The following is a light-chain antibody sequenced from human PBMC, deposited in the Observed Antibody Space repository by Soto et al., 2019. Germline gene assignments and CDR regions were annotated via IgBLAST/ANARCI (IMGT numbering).Light chain of an antibody. CDR1: QNIGSN. CDR3: QQYFNWWT. V-gene: IGKV3-15*01. J-gene: IGKJ1*01. CDR2: GAS. Sequence: IVMAQSPATLSVSQGETAILSCRASQNIGSNLAWYQQRPGQAPRLLIYGASSRVTGIPARFSGSGSGTDFTLTISSLQSEDFAVYHCQQYFNWWTFGQGTKVDIK.